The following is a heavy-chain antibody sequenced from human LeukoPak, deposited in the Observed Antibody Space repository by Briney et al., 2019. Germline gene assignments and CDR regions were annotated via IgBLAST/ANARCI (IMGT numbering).Heavy chain of an antibody. CDR1: GFTFSDYY. Sequence: GGSLRLSCAASGFTFSDYYMSWIRQAPGKGLEWISSISSTTRYTNYADSVKGRFTISRDDAKNSLYLQMNSLRAEDTAVYYCARESGYPDYWGQGTLVTVSS. J-gene: IGHJ4*02. CDR3: ARESGYPDY. D-gene: IGHD3-3*01. CDR2: ISSTTRYT. V-gene: IGHV3-11*06.